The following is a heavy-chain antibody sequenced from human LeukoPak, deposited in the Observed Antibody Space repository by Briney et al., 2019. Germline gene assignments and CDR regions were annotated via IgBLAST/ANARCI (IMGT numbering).Heavy chain of an antibody. CDR2: ISAYNGNT. Sequence: GASVKVSCKASGYTFTSYGISWVRQAPGQGLEWMGWISAYNGNTNYAQKLQGRVTMTTDTSTSTAYMELRSLRSDDTAVYYCARGIVGTTVTTYYFDYWGQGTLVTVSS. CDR3: ARGIVGTTVTTYYFDY. CDR1: GYTFTSYG. D-gene: IGHD4-17*01. V-gene: IGHV1-18*01. J-gene: IGHJ4*02.